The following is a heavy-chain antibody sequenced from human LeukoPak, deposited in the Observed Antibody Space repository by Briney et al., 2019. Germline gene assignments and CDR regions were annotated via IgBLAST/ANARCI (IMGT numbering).Heavy chain of an antibody. J-gene: IGHJ6*02. V-gene: IGHV3-48*03. D-gene: IGHD6-13*01. CDR1: GLTFSSYE. Sequence: GGSLRLSCAASGLTFSSYEMNWVRQAPGKGLEWVSYISSSGSTIYYADSVKGRFTISRDNAKTSLYLQMNSLRAEDTAVYYCARGARPAPPSSSWYNYYYYGMDVWGQGTTVTVSS. CDR2: ISSSGSTI. CDR3: ARGARPAPPSSSWYNYYYYGMDV.